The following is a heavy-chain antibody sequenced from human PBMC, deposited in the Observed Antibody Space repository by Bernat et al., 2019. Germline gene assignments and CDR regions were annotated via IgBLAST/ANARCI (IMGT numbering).Heavy chain of an antibody. V-gene: IGHV3-21*05. CDR3: ARDELVYARSSYMDF. CDR1: GFTFSTYG. D-gene: IGHD2-8*01. CDR2: INDVSSHI. Sequence: EVQLVESGGGLVKPGESLRLSCAASGFTFSTYGMNWVRQAPGKGLEWISYINDVSSHIYYADSVRGRFTISRDNAKNSLYLQMNSLRDEDSAVYYCARDELVYARSSYMDFWDKGASVTVSS. J-gene: IGHJ6*03.